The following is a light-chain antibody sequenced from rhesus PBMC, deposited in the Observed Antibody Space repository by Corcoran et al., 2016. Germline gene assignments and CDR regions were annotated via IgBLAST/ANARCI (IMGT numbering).Light chain of an antibody. CDR2: KAS. CDR3: QQYSSSPT. J-gene: IGKJ3*01. V-gene: IGKV1-22*01. CDR1: QSISSW. Sequence: DIQMTQSPSSLSASVGDTVTITCRASQSISSWLAWYQQKPGKAPKLLINKASSLQSGVPSRFSGSGSGTDLTLTISRLQSEDVATYYCQQYSSSPTFGPGTKLDIK.